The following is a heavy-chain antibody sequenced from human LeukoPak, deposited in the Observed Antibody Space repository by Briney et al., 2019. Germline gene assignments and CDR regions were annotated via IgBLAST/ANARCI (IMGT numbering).Heavy chain of an antibody. J-gene: IGHJ4*02. D-gene: IGHD6-6*01. Sequence: GGSLRPSCAASGFTVSSNYMSWVRQAPGKGLEWVSVIYSGGSTYYADSVKGRFTISRDNSKNTLHLQMNSLRAEDTAVYYCARDSVGSSDDYWGQGTLVTVSS. CDR2: IYSGGST. CDR1: GFTVSSNY. CDR3: ARDSVGSSDDY. V-gene: IGHV3-66*02.